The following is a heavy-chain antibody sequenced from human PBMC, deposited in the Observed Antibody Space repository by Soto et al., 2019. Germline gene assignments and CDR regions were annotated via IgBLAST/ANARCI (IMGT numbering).Heavy chain of an antibody. Sequence: ASVMVSCKASGYTYTGYGIRWVRQAPGQGLEWIGWIRAYNGNTNYAQKLQGRVTMTTDTSTSTAYMELRSLRSDDTAVYYCARDDPEDIVVVPAAMRVKDYYYYMDVWGKGTTVTVSS. CDR2: IRAYNGNT. V-gene: IGHV1-18*01. D-gene: IGHD2-2*01. J-gene: IGHJ6*03. CDR1: GYTYTGYG. CDR3: ARDDPEDIVVVPAAMRVKDYYYYMDV.